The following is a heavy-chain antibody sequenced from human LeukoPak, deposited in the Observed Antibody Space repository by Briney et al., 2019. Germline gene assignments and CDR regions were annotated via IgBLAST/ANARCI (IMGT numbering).Heavy chain of an antibody. CDR3: ARLSYYYDSSGYQIDY. CDR2: IDPSDSYT. CDR1: GYSFTSYW. Sequence: GESLRISCKGSGYSFTSYWISWVRQMPGKGLEWMGRIDPSDSYTNYSPSFQGHVTISADKSISTAYLQWSSLKAPDTAMYYCARLSYYYDSSGYQIDYWGQGTLVTVSS. D-gene: IGHD3-22*01. V-gene: IGHV5-10-1*01. J-gene: IGHJ4*02.